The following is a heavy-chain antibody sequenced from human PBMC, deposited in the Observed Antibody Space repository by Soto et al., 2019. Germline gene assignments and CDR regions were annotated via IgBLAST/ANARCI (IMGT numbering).Heavy chain of an antibody. D-gene: IGHD3-3*01. Sequence: EVQLVESGGGLVEPGGSLRLSCAASGFSFSNAWMNWVRQARGKGLEWVGRIRSKSDGGTTDYAAPVKGRFTFSRDDSKNTVFLQMNSLKIEDTGVYYCTTSISGVVTGHWGQGTLVTVSS. V-gene: IGHV3-15*07. CDR3: TTSISGVVTGH. CDR2: IRSKSDGGTT. J-gene: IGHJ4*02. CDR1: GFSFSNAW.